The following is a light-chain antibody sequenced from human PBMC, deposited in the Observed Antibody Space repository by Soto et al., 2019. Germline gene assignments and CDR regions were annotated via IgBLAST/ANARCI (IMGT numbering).Light chain of an antibody. CDR1: QSVLYSSNNKNY. J-gene: IGKJ5*01. V-gene: IGKV4-1*01. CDR3: QQYYSTPIT. CDR2: WAS. Sequence: DIVMTQSPDSLAVSLGERATINCQSSQSVLYSSNNKNYLAWYQQKLGQSPKLLIYWASTRESGVPDRFTGSGSGTDFTLTISSLQAEDVAVYYCQQYYSTPITFGHGTRLEIK.